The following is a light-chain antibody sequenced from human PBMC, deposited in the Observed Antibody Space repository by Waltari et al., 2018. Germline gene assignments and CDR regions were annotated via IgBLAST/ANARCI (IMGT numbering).Light chain of an antibody. V-gene: IGLV2-14*01. CDR1: SSDVGGYNY. Sequence: QSALTQPASVSGSPGQSITISCTGTSSDVGGYNYVSWYQQHPGKAPKLMIYEVSNRPSGVSKRFSGSKSGNTASLTISGLQAEDEAEYYCSSYTSSSTLVFGGGTKLTVL. CDR3: SSYTSSSTLV. J-gene: IGLJ3*02. CDR2: EVS.